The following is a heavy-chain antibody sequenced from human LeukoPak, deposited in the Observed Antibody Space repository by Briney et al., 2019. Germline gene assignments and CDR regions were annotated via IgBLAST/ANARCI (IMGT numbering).Heavy chain of an antibody. CDR3: ARSGGMDY. D-gene: IGHD3-16*01. V-gene: IGHV1-2*02. CDR2: INLNSGGT. CDR1: GYTFTDYS. Sequence: ASVKVSCKASGYTFTDYSMHWVRQAPGQGLEWMGWINLNSGGTNYAQKFQGRVTMTRDTSISTAYMELSRLRSDDTAVYYCARSGGMDYWGQGTLVTVSS. J-gene: IGHJ4*02.